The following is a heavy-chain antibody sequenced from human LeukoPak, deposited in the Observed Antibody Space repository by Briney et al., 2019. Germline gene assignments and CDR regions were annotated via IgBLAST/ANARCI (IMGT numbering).Heavy chain of an antibody. CDR2: ISSSGSST. J-gene: IGHJ4*02. CDR3: AREDGSQLDY. V-gene: IGHV3-48*03. Sequence: GGSLRLSCATSGFTFSNYEMSWVRQTPGKGLEWVSYISSSGSSTYYADSVKGRFTISRDNAKSSLCPQMDSLRAGDTAVYYCAREDGSQLDYWGRGTLVTVSS. D-gene: IGHD1-26*01. CDR1: GFTFSNYE.